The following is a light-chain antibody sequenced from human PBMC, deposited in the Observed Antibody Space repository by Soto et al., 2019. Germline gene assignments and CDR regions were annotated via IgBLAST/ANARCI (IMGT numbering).Light chain of an antibody. Sequence: DIQMTQSPSILSASVGDRVTITCRASQSISSWLAWYQQKPGKAPKLLIYDASSLESGVPSRFSGSGAGTEFTLTISSLQPDDFATYYCQQYNGYWTFGQGTKVDIK. J-gene: IGKJ1*01. CDR3: QQYNGYWT. CDR1: QSISSW. V-gene: IGKV1-5*01. CDR2: DAS.